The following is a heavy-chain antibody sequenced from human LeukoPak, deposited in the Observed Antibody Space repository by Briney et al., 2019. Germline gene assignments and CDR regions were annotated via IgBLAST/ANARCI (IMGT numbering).Heavy chain of an antibody. J-gene: IGHJ4*02. Sequence: PGGSLRLSCAASGFTFSSYAVSWVRQAPGKGLEWVSAISGSGGSTYYADSVKGRFTISRDNSKNTLYLQMNSLRAEDTAVYYCAKASVVITSNFDYWGQGTLVTVSS. CDR3: AKASVVITSNFDY. D-gene: IGHD3-22*01. V-gene: IGHV3-23*01. CDR1: GFTFSSYA. CDR2: ISGSGGST.